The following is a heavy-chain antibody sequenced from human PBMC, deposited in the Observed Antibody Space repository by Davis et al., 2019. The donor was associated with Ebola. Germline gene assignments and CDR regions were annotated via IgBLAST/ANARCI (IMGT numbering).Heavy chain of an antibody. J-gene: IGHJ4*02. CDR2: IKQDGSEG. Sequence: GESLKISCAASGFTLSIYTMHWVRQAPGKGLEWVANIKQDGSEGYYVDSVRGRFAISRDNAKNTLFLQMNSLRADDTAVYYCARDVAGRAGYWGQGTLVTVSS. CDR3: ARDVAGRAGY. CDR1: GFTLSIYT. V-gene: IGHV3-7*01. D-gene: IGHD1-14*01.